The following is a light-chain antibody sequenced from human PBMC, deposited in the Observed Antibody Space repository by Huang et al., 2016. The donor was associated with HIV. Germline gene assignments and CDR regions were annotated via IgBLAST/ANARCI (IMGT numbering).Light chain of an antibody. V-gene: IGKV3-15*01. CDR3: QQYNNWPPWT. Sequence: EIVMTQSPATLSVSPGERATLSCRASQSITSNLAWYQQKPGQAPRLLIYAASTRATGSPARFSGSGSVTEITLSISSLQSEDFAVYYCQQYNNWPPWTFGQGTKVEIK. CDR1: QSITSN. CDR2: AAS. J-gene: IGKJ1*01.